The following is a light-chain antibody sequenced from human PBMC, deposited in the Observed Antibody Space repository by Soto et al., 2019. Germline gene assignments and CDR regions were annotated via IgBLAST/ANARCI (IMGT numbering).Light chain of an antibody. V-gene: IGLV2-14*03. CDR2: DVT. CDR1: SIDVGGYDY. Sequence: QSALTQPASVSVSPGQSITISGTGTSIDVGGYDYVSLYQQHPGKAPKLIIYDVTNRPSGLSNRFSASKSGNTASLTISGLQAGDEADYYCGSYTSSHTVILSGGTKLTVL. CDR3: GSYTSSHTVI. J-gene: IGLJ2*01.